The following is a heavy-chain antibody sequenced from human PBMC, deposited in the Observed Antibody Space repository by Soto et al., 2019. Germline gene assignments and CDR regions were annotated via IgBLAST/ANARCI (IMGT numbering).Heavy chain of an antibody. CDR2: IGPDGSNM. CDR1: GFIFSSHW. D-gene: IGHD6-13*01. J-gene: IGHJ6*02. Sequence: GGSLRLSCAASGFIFSSHWMHWVRQAPGKGLVWVSHIGPDGSNMRDADSVQGRFTISRDNSKNTLYLQMNSLRAEDTAVYYCAKGVAAARYYYYGMDVWGQGTTVTVSS. CDR3: AKGVAAARYYYYGMDV. V-gene: IGHV3-74*01.